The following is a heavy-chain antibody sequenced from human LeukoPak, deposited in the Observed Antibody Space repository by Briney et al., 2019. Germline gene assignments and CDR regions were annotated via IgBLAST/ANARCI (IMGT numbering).Heavy chain of an antibody. CDR1: GFTFDDYG. J-gene: IGHJ4*02. Sequence: GGSLRLSCAASGFTFDDYGMSWVRQAPGKGLEWVSGINWIGGSTGYADSVKGRFTISRDNAKNSLYLQMNSLRAEDTALYYCARYYDYGSGSYAFDYWGQGTLVTVSS. CDR3: ARYYDYGSGSYAFDY. V-gene: IGHV3-20*04. CDR2: INWIGGST. D-gene: IGHD3-10*01.